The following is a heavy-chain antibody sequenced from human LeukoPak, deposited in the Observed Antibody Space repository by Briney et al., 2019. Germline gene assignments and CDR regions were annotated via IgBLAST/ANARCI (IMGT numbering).Heavy chain of an antibody. Sequence: SETLSLTCTVSGGSISSGDYYWSWFRQPPGKALEWIGSIYFSGSTNCNPSLKSRVAISLDTSKNQFSLYLSSVTAADTAVYYCARGPTVTTDYWGQGTLVTVSS. J-gene: IGHJ4*02. CDR2: IYFSGST. CDR1: GGSISSGDYY. V-gene: IGHV4-30-4*01. D-gene: IGHD4-17*01. CDR3: ARGPTVTTDY.